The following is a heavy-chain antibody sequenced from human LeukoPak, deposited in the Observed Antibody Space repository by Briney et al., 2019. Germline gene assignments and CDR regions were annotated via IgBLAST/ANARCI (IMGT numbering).Heavy chain of an antibody. CDR1: GFTFSSYS. D-gene: IGHD2-2*01. CDR3: ARAGALYCSSTSCYVDY. CDR2: ISSSSSTI. J-gene: IGHJ4*02. Sequence: PGGSLRLSCAASGFTFSSYSMNWVRQAPGKGLEWVSYISSSSSTIYYADSVKGRFTISRDNAKNSLYLQMNSLRAEDTALYYCARAGALYCSSTSCYVDYWGQGTLVTVSS. V-gene: IGHV3-48*01.